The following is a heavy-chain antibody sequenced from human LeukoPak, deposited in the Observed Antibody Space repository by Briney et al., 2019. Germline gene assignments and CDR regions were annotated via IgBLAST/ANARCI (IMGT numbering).Heavy chain of an antibody. CDR3: ARGGTMIVRRGAFDY. V-gene: IGHV4-59*01. CDR2: IYYSGST. Sequence: PSETLSLTCTVSGGSISSYYWSWIRQPPGKGLEWIGYIYYSGSTNYNPSLKSRVTISVDTSKNQFSLKLSSVTAADTAVYYCARGGTMIVRRGAFDYWGQGTLVTVSS. J-gene: IGHJ4*02. CDR1: GGSISSYY. D-gene: IGHD3-22*01.